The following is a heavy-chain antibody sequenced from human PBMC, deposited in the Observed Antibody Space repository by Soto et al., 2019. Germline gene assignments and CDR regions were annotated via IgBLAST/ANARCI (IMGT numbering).Heavy chain of an antibody. Sequence: SETLSLTCTVSGGSISSGDYYWSWIRQPPGKGLECIGYIYYSGSTYYSPSLKSRVTISVDTSKNQFSLKLSSVTAADTAVYYCARVGGINWFDPWGQGTLVTVSS. J-gene: IGHJ5*02. CDR2: IYYSGST. V-gene: IGHV4-30-4*01. D-gene: IGHD1-20*01. CDR3: ARVGGINWFDP. CDR1: GGSISSGDYY.